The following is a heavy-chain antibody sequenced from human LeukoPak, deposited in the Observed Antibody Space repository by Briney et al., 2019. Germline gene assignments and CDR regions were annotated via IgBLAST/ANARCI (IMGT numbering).Heavy chain of an antibody. D-gene: IGHD3-22*01. Sequence: SETLSLTCTVSGGSISSSYYYWGWIRQPPGKGLEWIGSIYYSGSTNYNPSLKSRVTISVDTSKKQFSLKLSSVTAADTAVYYCVTYYFDSSGPKKNYWGQGTLVTVSS. J-gene: IGHJ4*02. V-gene: IGHV4-39*07. CDR2: IYYSGST. CDR3: VTYYFDSSGPKKNY. CDR1: GGSISSSYYY.